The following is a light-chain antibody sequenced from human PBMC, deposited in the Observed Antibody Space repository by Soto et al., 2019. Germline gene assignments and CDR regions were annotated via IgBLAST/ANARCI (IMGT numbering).Light chain of an antibody. CDR2: SAS. Sequence: IQLTQSPSSLSASVGDRVTNTCRASQGISSYLAWYQQKPGKAPNLLIYSASTLQSGVPSRFGGSGSGTDFTLTISSLQPEDFATYYCQQLNSYPLTFGGGTKVEIK. V-gene: IGKV1-9*01. CDR3: QQLNSYPLT. CDR1: QGISSY. J-gene: IGKJ4*01.